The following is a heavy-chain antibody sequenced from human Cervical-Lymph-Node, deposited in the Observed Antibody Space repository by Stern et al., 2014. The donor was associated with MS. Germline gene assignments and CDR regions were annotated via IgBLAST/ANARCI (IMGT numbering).Heavy chain of an antibody. CDR2: IYYSGST. Sequence: QVQLVESGPGLVKPSETLSLICTVSGGSISSYYWSWIRQPPGKGLEWIGYIYYSGSTNYNPSLKRRVTISVDTSKNQFSLKLSSVTAADTAVYYCARDHGDYYYGMDVWGQGTTVSVSS. J-gene: IGHJ6*02. CDR3: ARDHGDYYYGMDV. D-gene: IGHD4-17*01. V-gene: IGHV4-59*01. CDR1: GGSISSYY.